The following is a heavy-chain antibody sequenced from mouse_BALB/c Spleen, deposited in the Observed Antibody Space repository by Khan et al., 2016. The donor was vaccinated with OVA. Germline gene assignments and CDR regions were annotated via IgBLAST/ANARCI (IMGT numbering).Heavy chain of an antibody. J-gene: IGHJ3*01. CDR2: IYPGSGNI. V-gene: IGHV1-77*01. Sequence: QVQLQQSGAELARPGASVNLSCKASGYTFTDYNINWMKQRTGQGLEWIGEIYPGSGNIYYNETFKGKATLTADKSSSTAYMQLSSLTSEDSAVYFCAREWATWFPYWGQGTLVTVSA. CDR3: AREWATWFPY. CDR1: GYTFTDYN.